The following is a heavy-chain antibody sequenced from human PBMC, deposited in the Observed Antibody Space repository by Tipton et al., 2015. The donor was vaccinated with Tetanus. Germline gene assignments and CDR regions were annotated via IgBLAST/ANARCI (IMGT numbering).Heavy chain of an antibody. Sequence: SLRLSCEASGFNFRSYGMHWVRQAPGKGPEWVAFISHDGGENFQTASVKGRFTVSRDNLEKTLYLQMDSLRAEDTAVYFCAKFPGAVILDLSYFVMEVWGQGTTVIVSS. D-gene: IGHD3-16*01. CDR2: ISHDGGEN. CDR3: AKFPGAVILDLSYFVMEV. V-gene: IGHV3-30*18. CDR1: GFNFRSYG. J-gene: IGHJ6*02.